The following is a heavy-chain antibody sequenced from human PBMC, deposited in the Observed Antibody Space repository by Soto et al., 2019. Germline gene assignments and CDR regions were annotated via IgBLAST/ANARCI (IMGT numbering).Heavy chain of an antibody. V-gene: IGHV4-4*07. D-gene: IGHD5-18*01. CDR2: MYTTGSI. Sequence: QVQVQVPGPGLVRPSETLSLNCTVSGGSISDYYWSWIRQPAGKGLEWIGRMYTTGSIAYNPSLKSRVTMSIDTSKNQFSLNLRSVTAADTAVYYCARDPGTGLGLRWGQGTLVTVSS. J-gene: IGHJ4*02. CDR3: ARDPGTGLGLR. CDR1: GGSISDYY.